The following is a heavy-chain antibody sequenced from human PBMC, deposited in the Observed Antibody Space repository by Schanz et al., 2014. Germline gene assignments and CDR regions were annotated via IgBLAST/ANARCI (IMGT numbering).Heavy chain of an antibody. J-gene: IGHJ5*02. V-gene: IGHV1-18*01. D-gene: IGHD3-3*01. Sequence: QVQLVQSGGEVKTPGASVKVSCKASGYTFTRSGISWVRQAPGQGLEWMGWIGGSEGNTNFAQKFQGRVTITADKSTSTVYMELSSLRSEDTAIYYCARGNTIFGVVILGWLDPWGQGTLVTVSS. CDR1: GYTFTRSG. CDR2: IGGSEGNT. CDR3: ARGNTIFGVVILGWLDP.